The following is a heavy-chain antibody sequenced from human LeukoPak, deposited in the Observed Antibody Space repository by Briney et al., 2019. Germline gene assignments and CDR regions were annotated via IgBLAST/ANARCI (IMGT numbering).Heavy chain of an antibody. Sequence: SETLSLTCAVYGGSFSDYYWSWIRQPPVKGLEWIGEINHSGSTNYNPSLKSRVTISVDTSKNQFSLKLSSVTAADTAVYYCARGRGYCSSTGCYAYFDYWGQGTLVTVSS. D-gene: IGHD2-2*01. J-gene: IGHJ4*02. V-gene: IGHV4-34*01. CDR2: INHSGST. CDR1: GGSFSDYY. CDR3: ARGRGYCSSTGCYAYFDY.